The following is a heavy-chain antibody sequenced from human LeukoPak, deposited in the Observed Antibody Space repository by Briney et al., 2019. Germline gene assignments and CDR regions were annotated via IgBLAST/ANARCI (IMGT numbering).Heavy chain of an antibody. CDR1: GGSISSGGYY. D-gene: IGHD4-11*01. CDR3: VAPYSNPRDRSIDY. Sequence: SQTLSLTCTVSGGSISSGGYYWSWIRQHPGKGLEWIGYIYYSGSTYYNPSLKSRVTISVDTSENQFSLKLSSVTAADTAVYYCVAPYSNPRDRSIDYWGQGTLVTVSS. J-gene: IGHJ4*02. CDR2: IYYSGST. V-gene: IGHV4-31*03.